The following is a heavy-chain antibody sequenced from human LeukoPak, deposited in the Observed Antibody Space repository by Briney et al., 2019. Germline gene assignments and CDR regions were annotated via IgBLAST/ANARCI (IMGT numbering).Heavy chain of an antibody. Sequence: GASVKVSCKASGYTFTGYYMHWVRQAPGQGLEWMGWINPNSGGTNYAQKLQGRVTMTRDTSISTAYMELSRLRSDDTAVYYCARTERLLWFGESSLFDYWGQGTLVTVSS. D-gene: IGHD3-10*01. CDR1: GYTFTGYY. J-gene: IGHJ4*02. CDR3: ARTERLLWFGESSLFDY. V-gene: IGHV1-2*02. CDR2: INPNSGGT.